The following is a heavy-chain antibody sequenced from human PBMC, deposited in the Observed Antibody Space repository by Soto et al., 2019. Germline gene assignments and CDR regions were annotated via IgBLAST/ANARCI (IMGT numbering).Heavy chain of an antibody. CDR3: AKDPYLGSRGGAVAANFDY. CDR2: ISGSGGRT. J-gene: IGHJ4*02. V-gene: IGHV3-23*01. CDR1: GFTFSSYA. D-gene: IGHD6-19*01. Sequence: GGSLRLSCAASGFTFSSYAMSWVRQAPGKGLEWVSAISGSGGRTYYADSVKGRFTISRDNSKKTLYLQMNSLRAEDTAVYYCAKDPYLGSRGGAVAANFDYWGQGTLVTVSS.